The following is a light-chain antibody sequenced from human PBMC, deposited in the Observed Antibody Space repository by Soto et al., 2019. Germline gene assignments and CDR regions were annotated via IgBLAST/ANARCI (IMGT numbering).Light chain of an antibody. CDR3: QQYGSFSSIT. CDR2: DAS. V-gene: IGKV1-5*01. J-gene: IGKJ4*01. Sequence: DIHMTQSPSTLSASVGDRVTITCRASRSISNWLAWYQQRPGIAPKLLIFDASILQSGVPSRFSGSGSGTEFTLSISRLQTDDFATYYCQQYGSFSSITFGGGTKV. CDR1: RSISNW.